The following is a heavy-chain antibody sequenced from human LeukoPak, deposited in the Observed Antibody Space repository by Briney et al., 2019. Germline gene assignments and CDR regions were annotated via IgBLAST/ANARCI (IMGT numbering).Heavy chain of an antibody. CDR3: ARQDCSAACYHFDY. CDR1: GGSISSYY. Sequence: SETLSLTCTVSGGSISSYYWGWIRQPPGKGLEWIVSIRYSGSTYYNPSLRSRVTISVDTTKNQLSLKLASVTAADTAVYYCARQDCSAACYHFDYWGQGTLVTVSS. V-gene: IGHV4-39*01. D-gene: IGHD2-21*01. CDR2: IRYSGST. J-gene: IGHJ4*02.